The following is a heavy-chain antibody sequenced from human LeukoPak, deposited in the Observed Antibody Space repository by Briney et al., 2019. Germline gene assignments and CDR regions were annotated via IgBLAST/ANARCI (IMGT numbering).Heavy chain of an antibody. CDR1: GGTFSSYA. Sequence: SVKVSCKASGGTFSSYAISWVRQAPGQGLEWMGGIIPIFGTANYAQKFQGRVTITADKSTSTAYMELSSQRSEDTAVYYCARGELGYSSSWTSSAFDIWGQGTMVTVSS. D-gene: IGHD6-13*01. J-gene: IGHJ3*02. V-gene: IGHV1-69*06. CDR2: IIPIFGTA. CDR3: ARGELGYSSSWTSSAFDI.